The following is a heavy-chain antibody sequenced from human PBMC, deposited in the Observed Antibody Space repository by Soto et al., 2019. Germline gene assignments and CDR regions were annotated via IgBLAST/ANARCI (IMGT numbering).Heavy chain of an antibody. CDR3: AKDAKMGYLDFDP. D-gene: IGHD5-18*01. Sequence: PGGSLRLSCAASGFTFSSYAMSWVRQAPGQGLEWVSAISGSGGSTYYADPAKGRFTISRDNTKNTLYLQMNSLRAEDTAVYYCAKDAKMGYLDFDPWGQGTLVTVSS. CDR1: GFTFSSYA. V-gene: IGHV3-23*01. J-gene: IGHJ5*02. CDR2: ISGSGGST.